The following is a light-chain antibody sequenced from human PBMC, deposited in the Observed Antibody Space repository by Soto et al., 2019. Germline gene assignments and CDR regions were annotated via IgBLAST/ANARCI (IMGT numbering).Light chain of an antibody. CDR1: QSVSSN. Sequence: EIVMTQSPATLSVSPGERATLSCRASQSVSSNLAWYQQKPGQALRLLIYAASTRATGIPARFSGSGSGTEFTLTISSLQYEDFAVYYCQQYNNWPPITFGQGTRLEIK. V-gene: IGKV3-15*01. CDR3: QQYNNWPPIT. CDR2: AAS. J-gene: IGKJ5*01.